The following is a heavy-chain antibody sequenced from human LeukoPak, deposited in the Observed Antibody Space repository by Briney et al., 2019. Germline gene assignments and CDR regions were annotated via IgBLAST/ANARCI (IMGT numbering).Heavy chain of an antibody. J-gene: IGHJ4*02. CDR3: ARGTYYFDY. CDR2: IYSDGSTT. Sequence: GGSLRLSCAASGFTFSGYWMHWVRQAPGKGLVWVSRIYSDGSTTSCADSVKGRFTISRDNAKNTLYLQMNSLRAEDTAVYYCARGTYYFDYWGRGTLVTVSS. CDR1: GFTFSGYW. V-gene: IGHV3-74*01.